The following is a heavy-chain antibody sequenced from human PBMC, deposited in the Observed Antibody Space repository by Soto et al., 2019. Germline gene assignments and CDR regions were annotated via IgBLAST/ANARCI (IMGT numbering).Heavy chain of an antibody. Sequence: ASVKVSCKASGYIFINYGITWVRQAPGQGLEWMGWISGYNGHTKYADKLQGRVTMTTDTSATTAYMELRSLRSDDTAVYYCARDEVPAANWLDRWGQGTLVTAPQ. CDR3: ARDEVPAANWLDR. CDR1: GYIFINYG. CDR2: ISGYNGHT. D-gene: IGHD2-2*01. V-gene: IGHV1-18*01. J-gene: IGHJ5*02.